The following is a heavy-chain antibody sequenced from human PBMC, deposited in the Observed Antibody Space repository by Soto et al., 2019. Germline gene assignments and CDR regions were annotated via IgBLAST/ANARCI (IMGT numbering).Heavy chain of an antibody. J-gene: IGHJ4*02. CDR1: GFTFSSYA. Sequence: GGSLRLSCAASGFTFSSYAMSWVRQAPGKGLEWVSAISGSGGSTYYADSVKGRFTISRDNSKNTLYLQMNSLRAEDTAVYYCASLDPHYYDSSGYVYDYWGQGTLVTVSS. CDR2: ISGSGGST. D-gene: IGHD3-22*01. V-gene: IGHV3-23*01. CDR3: ASLDPHYYDSSGYVYDY.